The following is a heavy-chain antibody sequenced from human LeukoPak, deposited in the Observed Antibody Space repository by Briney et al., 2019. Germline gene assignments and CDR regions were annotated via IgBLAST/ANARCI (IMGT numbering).Heavy chain of an antibody. V-gene: IGHV3-30*18. Sequence: GGSLRLSCAASGFTFSSYGMHWVRQAPGKGLEWVAVISYDGSNKYYADSVKGRFTISRDNSKNTLYLQMNSLRAEDTAVYYCAKDERQWLVRGAFDTWGQGTMVTVSS. D-gene: IGHD6-19*01. CDR2: ISYDGSNK. J-gene: IGHJ3*02. CDR1: GFTFSSYG. CDR3: AKDERQWLVRGAFDT.